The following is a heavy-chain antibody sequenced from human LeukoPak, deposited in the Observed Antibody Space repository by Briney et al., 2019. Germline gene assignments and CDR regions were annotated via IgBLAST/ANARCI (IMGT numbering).Heavy chain of an antibody. CDR3: ARDATGTTDAFDI. J-gene: IGHJ3*02. Sequence: SETLSLTCTVSGGSISSGSYYWSWIRQPAGKGLEWIGRIYTSGSTNYNPSLKSRVTIPVDTSKNQFSLKLSSVTAADTAVYYCARDATGTTDAFDIWGQGTMVTVSS. CDR1: GGSISSGSYY. V-gene: IGHV4-61*02. D-gene: IGHD1-7*01. CDR2: IYTSGST.